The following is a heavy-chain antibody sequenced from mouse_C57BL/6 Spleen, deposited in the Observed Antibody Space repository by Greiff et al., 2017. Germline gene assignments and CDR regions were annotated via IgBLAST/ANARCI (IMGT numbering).Heavy chain of an antibody. V-gene: IGHV10-1*01. CDR2: IRSKSNNYAT. Sequence: EVQGVESGGGLVQPKGSLTLSCAASGFSFNTYAMNWVRQAPGKGLEWVARIRSKSNNYATYYADSVKDRFTITRDDSESMLYLQMNNLKTEDTAMYYCVRHGNEAMDYWGQGTSVTVSS. CDR3: VRHGNEAMDY. J-gene: IGHJ4*01. CDR1: GFSFNTYA. D-gene: IGHD2-1*01.